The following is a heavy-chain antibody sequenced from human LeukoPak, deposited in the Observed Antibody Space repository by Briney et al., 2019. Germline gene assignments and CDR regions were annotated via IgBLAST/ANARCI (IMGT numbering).Heavy chain of an antibody. CDR1: GFTFISYA. CDR2: ITGSGGST. D-gene: IGHD3-10*01. V-gene: IGHV3-23*01. CDR3: ARKLWFGEPCCYFDY. J-gene: IGHJ4*02. Sequence: GGSLRLSCAASGFTFISYAMSWVRQAPGKGLEWVSAITGSGGSTYYADSVKGRFTISRDNAKNSLHLQMNSLRAEDTAVYYCARKLWFGEPCCYFDYWGQGTLVTVSS.